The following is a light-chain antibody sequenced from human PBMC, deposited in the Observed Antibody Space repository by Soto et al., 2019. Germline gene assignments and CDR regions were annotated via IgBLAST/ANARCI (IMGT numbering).Light chain of an antibody. CDR3: QQYNNWPPWT. J-gene: IGKJ1*01. Sequence: EIVMTQSPATPSVSPGERVTLSCRASQSVSSNLAWYQQKPGQAPRLLIYGASTRVTDIPARFSGSGSGTEFTLTISSLQSEDFAVYYCQQYNNWPPWTVGQGTKVEIK. V-gene: IGKV3-15*01. CDR2: GAS. CDR1: QSVSSN.